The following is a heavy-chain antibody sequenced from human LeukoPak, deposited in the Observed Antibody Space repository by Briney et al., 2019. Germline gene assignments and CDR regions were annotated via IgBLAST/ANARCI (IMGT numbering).Heavy chain of an antibody. V-gene: IGHV1-8*01. CDR2: MNPNSGNT. CDR3: ARGPTKNYYGSGSQIVFDL. CDR1: GYTFTSYD. Sequence: SVKVSCKASGYTFTSYDINWVRQATGQGLEWMGWMNPNSGNTGYAQKFQGRVTMTRNTSISTAYMELSSLRSEETAVYYCARGPTKNYYGSGSQIVFDLWGRGTLVTVSS. J-gene: IGHJ2*01. D-gene: IGHD3-10*01.